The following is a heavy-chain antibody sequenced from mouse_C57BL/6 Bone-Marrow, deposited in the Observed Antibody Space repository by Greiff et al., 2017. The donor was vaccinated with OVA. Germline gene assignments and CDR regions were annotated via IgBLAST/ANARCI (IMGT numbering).Heavy chain of an antibody. Sequence: EVQGVESGGGLVQPGGSLKLSCAASGFTFSDYGMAWVRQAPRKGPEWVAFISNLAYSIYYADTVTGRFTISRENAKNTLYLEMSSLRSEDTAMYYCARHGNYEGFAYWGQGTLVTVSA. CDR3: ARHGNYEGFAY. J-gene: IGHJ3*01. CDR1: GFTFSDYG. CDR2: ISNLAYSI. V-gene: IGHV5-15*01. D-gene: IGHD2-1*01.